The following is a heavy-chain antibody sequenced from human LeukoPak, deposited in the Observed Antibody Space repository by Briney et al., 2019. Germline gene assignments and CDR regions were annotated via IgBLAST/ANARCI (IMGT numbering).Heavy chain of an antibody. J-gene: IGHJ4*02. CDR3: ARVWFGYFFQ. Sequence: GGSLRLSCAASGFTFSNYALHWVRQAPGKGLEWVAVISYDGSNKYYADSVKGRFIISKDNSNNTVYLQMNSVRVEDTAVYYCARVWFGYFFQWGQGALVTVSS. CDR2: ISYDGSNK. CDR1: GFTFSNYA. D-gene: IGHD3-10*01. V-gene: IGHV3-30*14.